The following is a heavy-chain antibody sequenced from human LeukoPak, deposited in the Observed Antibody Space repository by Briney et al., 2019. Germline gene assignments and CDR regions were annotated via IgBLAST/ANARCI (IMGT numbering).Heavy chain of an antibody. CDR3: AIDRSGFWSGYYNRAIDY. J-gene: IGHJ4*02. CDR2: IRYDGSNK. CDR1: RFTFSSYG. D-gene: IGHD3-3*01. V-gene: IGHV3-30*02. Sequence: GGSLRLSCAASRFTFSSYGMHWVRRAPSKGREWVAFIRYDGSNKYYADSVKGRFTISRDNSKHTLYLQMNSLRAEDTTRYYCAIDRSGFWSGYYNRAIDYLREGTRVTVCS.